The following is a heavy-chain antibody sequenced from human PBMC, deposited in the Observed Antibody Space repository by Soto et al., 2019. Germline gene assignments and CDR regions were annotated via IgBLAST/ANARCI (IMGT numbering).Heavy chain of an antibody. Sequence: GGSLRLSCSASGFTFSSYAMSWVRQAPGKGLEWVSAISGSGGSTYYADSVKGRFTISRDNSKNTLYLQMNSLRAEDTAVYYCAKDALRITIRHLLVDYWGQGTLVTVSS. J-gene: IGHJ4*02. D-gene: IGHD3-3*01. CDR3: AKDALRITIRHLLVDY. V-gene: IGHV3-23*01. CDR2: ISGSGGST. CDR1: GFTFSSYA.